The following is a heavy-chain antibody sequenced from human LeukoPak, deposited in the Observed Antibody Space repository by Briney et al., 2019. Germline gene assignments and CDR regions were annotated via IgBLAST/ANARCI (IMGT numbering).Heavy chain of an antibody. CDR1: RGAITFYY. CDR3: ARSIGTGTVAAFDI. D-gene: IGHD4-23*01. J-gene: IGHJ3*02. V-gene: IGHV4-59*01. Sequence: WETLSLTCAVSRGAITFYYWNWIRQPPGKGLEWIGYVFYSGDTNYNPSLKSRVTISVDTSKNQFSLKLSSVTAADTGVYYCARSIGTGTVAAFDIWGQGTVVTASS. CDR2: VFYSGDT.